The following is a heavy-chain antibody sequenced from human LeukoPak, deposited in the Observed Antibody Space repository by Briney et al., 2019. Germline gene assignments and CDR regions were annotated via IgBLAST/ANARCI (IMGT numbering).Heavy chain of an antibody. Sequence: PGRSLRLSCAASGFTFSSYAMHWVRQAPGKGLEWVAVISYDGSNKYYADSVKGRFTISRDNSKNTLYLQVNSLRAEDTAVYYCATSRMTMVRGVRDYWGQGTLVTVSS. V-gene: IGHV3-30*04. CDR1: GFTFSSYA. D-gene: IGHD3-10*01. CDR3: ATSRMTMVRGVRDY. CDR2: ISYDGSNK. J-gene: IGHJ4*02.